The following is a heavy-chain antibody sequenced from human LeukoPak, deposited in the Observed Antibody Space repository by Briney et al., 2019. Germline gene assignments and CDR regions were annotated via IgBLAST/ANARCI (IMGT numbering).Heavy chain of an antibody. CDR3: ARDVRGPHDF. V-gene: IGHV3-33*01. D-gene: IGHD2/OR15-2a*01. Sequence: QPGRSLRLSCAAFGFTFSSYGMHWVRQAPGKGLEWVAVIWYDGSNKYYADSVKGRFTISRDNSKNTLYLQMNSLRAEDTAVYRCARDVRGPHDFWGQGTLVTVSS. CDR2: IWYDGSNK. J-gene: IGHJ4*02. CDR1: GFTFSSYG.